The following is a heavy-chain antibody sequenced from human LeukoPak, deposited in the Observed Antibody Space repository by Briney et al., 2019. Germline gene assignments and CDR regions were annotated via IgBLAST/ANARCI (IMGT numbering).Heavy chain of an antibody. J-gene: IGHJ6*02. D-gene: IGHD4-17*01. Sequence: ASVKVSCKASGGTFSSYAISWVRQAPGQGLEWMGGIIPIFGTANYAQKFQGRVTITADESTSTAYMELSSLRSEDTAVYYCARDPPTTVTTHFYYYYGMDVWGQGPRSPSP. CDR1: GGTFSSYA. V-gene: IGHV1-69*01. CDR3: ARDPPTTVTTHFYYYYGMDV. CDR2: IIPIFGTA.